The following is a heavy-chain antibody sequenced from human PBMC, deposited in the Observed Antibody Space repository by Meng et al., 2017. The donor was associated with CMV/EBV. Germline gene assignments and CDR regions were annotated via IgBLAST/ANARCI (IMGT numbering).Heavy chain of an antibody. CDR1: GFSFSDYY. Sequence: GGSLRLSCVASGFSFSDYYMSWIRQAPGKGLEYISYISGSGRIKYSADSVKDRFTISRDNAKNSLYLQMNSLRAEDTAIYYCTRNHEYGDQRYGMDVWGQGTTVTVSS. CDR3: TRNHEYGDQRYGMDV. J-gene: IGHJ6*02. D-gene: IGHD4-17*01. CDR2: ISGSGRIK. V-gene: IGHV3-11*04.